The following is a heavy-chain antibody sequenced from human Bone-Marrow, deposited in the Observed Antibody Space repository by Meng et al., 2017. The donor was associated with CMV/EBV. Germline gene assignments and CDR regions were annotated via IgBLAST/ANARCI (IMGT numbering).Heavy chain of an antibody. D-gene: IGHD2-2*01. CDR2: ISSSSSYI. Sequence: GGSLRLSCAASGFTFSSYSMNWVRQAPGKGLEWVSSISSSSSYIYFADSVKGRFTISRDNAKNSLYLQMNSLRAEDTAVYYCARAVQHCSSTSCYPRFDYWGQGTLVTVSS. CDR1: GFTFSSYS. V-gene: IGHV3-21*01. J-gene: IGHJ4*02. CDR3: ARAVQHCSSTSCYPRFDY.